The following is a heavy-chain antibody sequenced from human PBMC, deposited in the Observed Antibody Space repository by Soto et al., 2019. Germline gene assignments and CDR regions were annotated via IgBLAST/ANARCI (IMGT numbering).Heavy chain of an antibody. J-gene: IGHJ4*02. CDR1: GFTFSSYW. D-gene: IGHD2-2*01. V-gene: IGHV3-7*01. Sequence: EVQLVESGGGLVQPGGSLRLSCAASGFTFSSYWMSWVRQAPGKGLEWVANIKQDGSEKYYVDSVKGRFTISRDNAKNSLYLQMNSLRAEDTAVYYCARDGGALVVPAAIRYFDYWGQGTLVTVSS. CDR3: ARDGGALVVPAAIRYFDY. CDR2: IKQDGSEK.